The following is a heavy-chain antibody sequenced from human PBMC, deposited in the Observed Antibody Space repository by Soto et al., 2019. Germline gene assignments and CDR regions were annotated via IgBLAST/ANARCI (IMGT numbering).Heavy chain of an antibody. V-gene: IGHV1-58*01. CDR1: GFTFTSSA. D-gene: IGHD6-13*01. J-gene: IGHJ6*02. CDR3: AAVRGRQQLFGYYGMEV. CDR2: IVVGSGNT. Sequence: GASVKVSCKASGFTFTSSAVQWVRQARGQRLEWIGWIVVGSGNTNYAQKFQERVTITRDMSTSTAYMELSSLRSEDTAVYYCAAVRGRQQLFGYYGMEVWGQGTTVTVSS.